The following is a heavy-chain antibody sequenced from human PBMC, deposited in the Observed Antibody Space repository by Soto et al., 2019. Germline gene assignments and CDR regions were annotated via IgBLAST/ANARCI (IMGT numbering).Heavy chain of an antibody. V-gene: IGHV3-30-3*01. CDR2: ISYDGSNK. D-gene: IGHD1-26*01. J-gene: IGHJ6*02. CDR1: GFTFSSYA. Sequence: QVQLVESGGGVVQPGRSLRLSCAASGFTFSSYAMHWVRQAPGKGLEWVAVISYDGSNKYYADSVKGRFTISRDNSKNXLXXQMNSLRAEDTAVYYCARTPRGQWDLPYYYYGMDVWGQGTTVTVSS. CDR3: ARTPRGQWDLPYYYYGMDV.